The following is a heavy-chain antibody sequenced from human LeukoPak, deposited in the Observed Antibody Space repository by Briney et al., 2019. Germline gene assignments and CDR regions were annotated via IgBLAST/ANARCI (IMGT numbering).Heavy chain of an antibody. CDR2: INSDGIST. CDR3: VQSGGMDV. J-gene: IGHJ6*02. V-gene: IGHV3-74*01. Sequence: GGSLRLSCAASGFTFSRLSMHWVREAPGKGLVWVSRINSDGISTNYADSVKGRFTISRDNSKNTLYLQMNSLRAEDTAVYYCVQSGGMDVWGQGTTVTVSS. CDR1: GFTFSRLS.